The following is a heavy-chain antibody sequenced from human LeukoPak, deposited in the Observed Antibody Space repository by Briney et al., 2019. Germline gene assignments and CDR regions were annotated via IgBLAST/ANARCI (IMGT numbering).Heavy chain of an antibody. CDR3: ARYSSTWPYWYFDL. V-gene: IGHV4-34*01. CDR1: GGSFSGYY. D-gene: IGHD6-13*01. Sequence: SETLSLTCAVYGGSFSGYYWSWIRQPPGKGLEWIGEINHSGSTNYNPSLKSRVTISVDTSKNQFSLKLSSVTAADTAVYYCARYSSTWPYWYFDLWGRGTLVTVSS. CDR2: INHSGST. J-gene: IGHJ2*01.